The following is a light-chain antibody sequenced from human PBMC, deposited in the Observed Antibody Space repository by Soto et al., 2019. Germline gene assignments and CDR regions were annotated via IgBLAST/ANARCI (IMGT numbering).Light chain of an antibody. V-gene: IGKV3-20*01. J-gene: IGKJ1*01. CDR2: GPS. CDR3: QQYDSSPRT. CDR1: QSVSSSY. Sequence: EIVLTQSPATLSLSPVDRATLSFSASQSVSSSYLAWYQQKPGQAPRLLIYGPSSRATGIPDRFSGSGSGTDFTLTINRLEPEDFAVYYCQQYDSSPRTFGQGTKVDIK.